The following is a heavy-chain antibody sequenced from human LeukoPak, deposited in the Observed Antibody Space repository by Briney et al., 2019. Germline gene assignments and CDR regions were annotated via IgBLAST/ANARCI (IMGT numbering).Heavy chain of an antibody. V-gene: IGHV3-64*01. CDR3: ARAHSSGWYV. J-gene: IGHJ4*02. CDR2: ISSNGGST. D-gene: IGHD6-19*01. Sequence: SGGSLRLSCAASGFTFSSYAMHWVRQAPGKGLEYVSAISSNGGSTYYANSVKGRFSISRDNSKNTLYLQMGGLRAEDMALYYCARAHSSGWYVWGQGTLVTVSS. CDR1: GFTFSSYA.